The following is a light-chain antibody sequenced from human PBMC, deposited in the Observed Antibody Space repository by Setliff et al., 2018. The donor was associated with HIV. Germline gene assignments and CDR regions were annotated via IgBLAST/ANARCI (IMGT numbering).Light chain of an antibody. J-gene: IGLJ1*01. CDR1: SSDVGGYNY. CDR3: SSYTSSSPLDV. Sequence: QSVLTQPASVSGSPGQSITISCTGTSSDVGGYNYVSWYQQHPGKAPKLMIYEVSNRPSGVSDRFSGSKSGNTASLTISGLQTEDEADYFCSSYTSSSPLDVFGTGTKFTVL. CDR2: EVS. V-gene: IGLV2-14*01.